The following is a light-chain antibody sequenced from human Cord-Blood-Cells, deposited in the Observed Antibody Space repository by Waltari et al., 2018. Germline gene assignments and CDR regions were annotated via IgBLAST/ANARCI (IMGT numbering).Light chain of an antibody. CDR1: QSVSSN. Sequence: DIEMTQSPATLSVSSGERPTLSCRASQSVSSNLSWYQQKPGQDPRLLIYGESTRATGIPARFSGSGYWTEFTLTISFLQSEDFAVYYCQQYNNWPGTFGQGTKVEIK. J-gene: IGKJ1*01. CDR2: GES. CDR3: QQYNNWPGT. V-gene: IGKV3-15*01.